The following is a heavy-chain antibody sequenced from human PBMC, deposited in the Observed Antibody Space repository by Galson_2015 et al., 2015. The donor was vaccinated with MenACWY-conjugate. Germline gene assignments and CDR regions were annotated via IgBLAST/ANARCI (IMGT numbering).Heavy chain of an antibody. D-gene: IGHD2-2*01. J-gene: IGHJ5*02. Sequence: LSLTCAVSGGSISSNNWWTWVRQPPGKGLEWLGEIYHSGSTNYSPSLKSRVTMSVDNSKNQFSLKLSSVTAADTAVYYCARDCVRSSTSCYEVAPWGQGTLVTVSS. CDR2: IYHSGST. CDR3: ARDCVRSSTSCYEVAP. V-gene: IGHV4-4*02. CDR1: GGSISSNNW.